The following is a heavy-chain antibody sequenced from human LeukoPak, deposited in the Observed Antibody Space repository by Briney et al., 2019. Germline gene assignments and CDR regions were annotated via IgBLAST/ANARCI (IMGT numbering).Heavy chain of an antibody. CDR2: ISYDGSNK. CDR3: ANPSGSYYAFDY. CDR1: GFTFSSYG. D-gene: IGHD1-26*01. Sequence: GGSLRLSCAASGFTFSSYGMHWVRQAPGKGLEWVAVISYDGSNKYYADSVKGRFTISRDNSKNTLYLQMNSLRAEDTAVYYCANPSGSYYAFDYWGQGTLVTVSS. V-gene: IGHV3-30*18. J-gene: IGHJ4*02.